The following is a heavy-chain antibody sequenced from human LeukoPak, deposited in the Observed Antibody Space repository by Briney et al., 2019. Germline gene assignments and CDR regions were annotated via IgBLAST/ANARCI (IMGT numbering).Heavy chain of an antibody. J-gene: IGHJ4*02. V-gene: IGHV3-48*01. CDR1: GFTFSTFS. CDR3: AKGPLRGTAAAIDY. Sequence: PGGSLRLSCVASGFTFSTFSMDWVRQAPGKGLEWVSYISSRGTIFYADSVKGRFTISRDISTDTLWLQMDSLRTEDTAVYYCAKGPLRGTAAAIDYWGQGTLVTVSS. CDR2: ISSRGTI. D-gene: IGHD2-2*01.